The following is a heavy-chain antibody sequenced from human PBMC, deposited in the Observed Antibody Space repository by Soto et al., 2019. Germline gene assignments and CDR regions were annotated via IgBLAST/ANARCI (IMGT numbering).Heavy chain of an antibody. CDR1: GFTFSSYW. CDR2: INSDGSST. CDR3: ASPALGYYDSSGFRY. J-gene: IGHJ4*02. D-gene: IGHD3-22*01. V-gene: IGHV3-74*01. Sequence: LRLSCAASGFTFSSYWMHWVRQAPGKGLVWVSRINSDGSSTSYADSVKGRFTISRDNAKNTLYLQMNSLRAEDTAVYYCASPALGYYDSSGFRYWGQGTLVTVSS.